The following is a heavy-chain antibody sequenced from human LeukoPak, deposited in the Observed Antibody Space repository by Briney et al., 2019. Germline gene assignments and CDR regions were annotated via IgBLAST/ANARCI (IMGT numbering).Heavy chain of an antibody. D-gene: IGHD6-19*01. Sequence: ASVKVSCKASGGTFSSYGISWVRQAPGQGLEWMGWISTYNGNTNYAPKLQGRVTMTTDTSTSTAYMELRSLRSDDTAVYYCARDYSSGWPNFDYWGQGTLVTVSS. CDR2: ISTYNGNT. J-gene: IGHJ4*02. V-gene: IGHV1-18*01. CDR1: GGTFSSYG. CDR3: ARDYSSGWPNFDY.